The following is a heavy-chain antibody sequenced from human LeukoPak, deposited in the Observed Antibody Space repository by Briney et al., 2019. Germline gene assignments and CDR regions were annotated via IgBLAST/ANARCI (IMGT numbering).Heavy chain of an antibody. CDR1: GGSISSNTYS. CDR2: IYYGGSA. CDR3: ARHRSGWLQSSFDY. J-gene: IGHJ4*02. D-gene: IGHD5-24*01. V-gene: IGHV4-39*01. Sequence: SETLSLTCTVSGGSISSNTYSWGWIRQPPGKGLEWIGSIYYGGSAYYNPSLKSRVTISVDTSKNHFSLKLSSVTAADTAVYYCARHRSGWLQSSFDYWGQGTLVTVSS.